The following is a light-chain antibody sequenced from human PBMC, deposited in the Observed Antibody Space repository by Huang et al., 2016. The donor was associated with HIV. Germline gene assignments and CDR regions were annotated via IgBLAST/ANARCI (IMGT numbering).Light chain of an antibody. V-gene: IGKV1-39*01. CDR3: QQSYTSPKT. CDR1: QSISNY. J-gene: IGKJ1*01. CDR2: TAS. Sequence: DIQMTQSPASLSASVGDRVIITCRSSQSISNYLNWYQQKPGKAPKLLIYTASTLQSGGPSLFSGSGSGRDFTLTISSLQPEDFVTYYCQQSYTSPKTFGQGTKVEI.